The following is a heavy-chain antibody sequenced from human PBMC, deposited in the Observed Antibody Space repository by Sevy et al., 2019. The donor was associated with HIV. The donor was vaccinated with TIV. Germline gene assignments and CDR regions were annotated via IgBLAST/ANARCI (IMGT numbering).Heavy chain of an antibody. J-gene: IGHJ4*02. CDR3: ARGKGGIFGVVTGQFDY. D-gene: IGHD3-3*01. V-gene: IGHV1-3*01. CDR1: GYTFSNNA. Sequence: ASVKVSCKASGYTFSNNAIHWVRQAPGQRLEWMGWVNAGNGHTKFSEKFQDRVTISRDTSATTVYMDLTSLTSEDTAIYYCARGKGGIFGVVTGQFDYWGQGTLVTVSS. CDR2: VNAGNGHT.